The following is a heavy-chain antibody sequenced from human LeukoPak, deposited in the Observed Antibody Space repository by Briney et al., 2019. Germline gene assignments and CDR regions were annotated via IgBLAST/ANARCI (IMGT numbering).Heavy chain of an antibody. CDR1: GLTFSNYG. CDR2: IWYDGNNK. CDR3: ARDRGSGTEYFDY. V-gene: IGHV3-33*01. Sequence: QPGRSLRLSCAASGLTFSNYGMHWVRQAPGKGLEWVAVIWYDGNNKYETDSVKGRFTISRDNSWNTLYLQMNSLRAEDTAAYYCARDRGSGTEYFDYWGQGTLVTVSS. D-gene: IGHD2-15*01. J-gene: IGHJ4*02.